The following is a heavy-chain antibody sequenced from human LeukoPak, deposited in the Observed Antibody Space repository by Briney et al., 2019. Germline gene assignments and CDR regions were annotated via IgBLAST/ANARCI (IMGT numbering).Heavy chain of an antibody. D-gene: IGHD6-19*01. V-gene: IGHV3-23*01. CDR2: ISASGGST. J-gene: IGHJ4*02. CDR1: EFTSSSYA. Sequence: GGSLRLSRAASEFTSSSYAMSWVRQAPGKGLEWVSAISASGGSTYYADSVKGRFTISRDNSKNTLYLQMYSLRVEDTAVYYCAKPVAVAAPYYFDYWGQGTLVTVSS. CDR3: AKPVAVAAPYYFDY.